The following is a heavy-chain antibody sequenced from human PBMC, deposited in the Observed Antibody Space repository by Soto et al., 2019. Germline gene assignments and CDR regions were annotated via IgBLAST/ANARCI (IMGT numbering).Heavy chain of an antibody. CDR2: IKSKTNGETA. J-gene: IGHJ4*02. Sequence: EVQLVQSGGGLVRPGESLRLPCVASGFTFSRAWMSWVRQAPGKGLEWVGRIKSKTNGETAEYGTAVKARFSISRDDSKNTLYLHLNSLKTEDTGVYYCTTGSIFDIETGSEDYWGQGTLVTVSS. CDR1: GFTFSRAW. CDR3: TTGSIFDIETGSEDY. D-gene: IGHD3-9*01. V-gene: IGHV3-15*01.